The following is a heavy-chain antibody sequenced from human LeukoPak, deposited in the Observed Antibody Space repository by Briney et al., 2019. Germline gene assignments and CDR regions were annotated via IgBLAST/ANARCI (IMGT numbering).Heavy chain of an antibody. CDR3: AKRPSDYGDYVTYFDY. CDR2: ISDDGRNK. Sequence: PGGSLRLSCAASGFSFISYGMHWVRQAPSKGLEWVGVISDDGRNKNYADSVKGRFTISRGNSKDTLYLQMNSLRDEDTAVYYCAKRPSDYGDYVTYFDYWGQGTLVTVSS. J-gene: IGHJ4*02. V-gene: IGHV3-30*18. D-gene: IGHD4-17*01. CDR1: GFSFISYG.